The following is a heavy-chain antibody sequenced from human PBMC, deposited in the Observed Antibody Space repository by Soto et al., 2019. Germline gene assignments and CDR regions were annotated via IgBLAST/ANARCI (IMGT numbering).Heavy chain of an antibody. J-gene: IGHJ4*02. D-gene: IGHD2-21*02. CDR1: GFTFRSYE. V-gene: IGHV3-48*03. Sequence: PGGLLRLSCAASGFTFRSYELNWVRQAPGKGLEWVSYISSSGSTIYYADFVKGRFSISRDNAKNSLFLQMSSLRAEDTAVYYCARDPGYGGDPPLYYFDYWGQGTLVTVSS. CDR3: ARDPGYGGDPPLYYFDY. CDR2: ISSSGSTI.